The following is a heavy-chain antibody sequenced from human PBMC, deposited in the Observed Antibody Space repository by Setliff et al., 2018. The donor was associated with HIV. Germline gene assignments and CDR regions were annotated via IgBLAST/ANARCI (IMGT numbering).Heavy chain of an antibody. Sequence: ASVKVSCKISXXXPXXXQXHWGRKAPGKXXGWMANFDPEDGETFYARKFQGRLTXXXXXSTDTAYMGLSSLRSDDTAMYSCATDPGYSSTWYSESFQHWGQGTXVTVSS. CDR3: ATDPGYSSTWYSESFQH. D-gene: IGHD6-13*01. CDR1: XXXPXXXQ. CDR2: FDPEDGET. J-gene: IGHJ1*01. V-gene: IGHV1-24*01.